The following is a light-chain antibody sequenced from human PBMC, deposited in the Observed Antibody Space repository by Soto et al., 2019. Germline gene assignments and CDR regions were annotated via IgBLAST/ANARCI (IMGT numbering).Light chain of an antibody. V-gene: IGKV3-20*01. Sequence: EIVLTQSPGTLSLSPMEIATLSFMASQSFTSRSLAWYQQKPGLAPRLLISGASNRAAGIPDRFSGSGSGTDFTLTISRLEPEDFAVYYCQQYDSSPRTFGQGTKVDIK. CDR3: QQYDSSPRT. CDR1: QSFTSRS. CDR2: GAS. J-gene: IGKJ1*01.